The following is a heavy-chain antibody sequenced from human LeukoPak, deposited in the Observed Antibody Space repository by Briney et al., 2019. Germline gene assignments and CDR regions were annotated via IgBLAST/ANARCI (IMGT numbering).Heavy chain of an antibody. D-gene: IGHD3-10*01. V-gene: IGHV4-59*01. CDR3: ARGGYYGSGNDFRFDP. Sequence: SETLSLTCTVSGGPISSYYWSWIRQPPGKGLEWIGYIYYSGRTNYNPSLKRLVTISVDTSKNQFSLNLSSVTAADTAVLYCARGGYYGSGNDFRFDPWGQRTLVTVSS. CDR1: GGPISSYY. J-gene: IGHJ5*02. CDR2: IYYSGRT.